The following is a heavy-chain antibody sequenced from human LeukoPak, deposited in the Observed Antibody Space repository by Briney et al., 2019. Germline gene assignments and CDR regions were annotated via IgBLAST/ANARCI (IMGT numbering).Heavy chain of an antibody. D-gene: IGHD2-2*01. CDR2: INHSGST. Sequence: SETLSLTCAVYGGSFSGYYWSWIRQPPGKGPEWIGEINHSGSTNYNPSLKSRVTISVDTSKNQFSLKLSSVTAADTAVYYCASNPDCSSTSCYGDYWGQGTLVTVSS. J-gene: IGHJ4*02. V-gene: IGHV4-34*01. CDR1: GGSFSGYY. CDR3: ASNPDCSSTSCYGDY.